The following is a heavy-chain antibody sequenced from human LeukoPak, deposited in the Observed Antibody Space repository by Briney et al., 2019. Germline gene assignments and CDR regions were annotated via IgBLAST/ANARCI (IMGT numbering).Heavy chain of an antibody. D-gene: IGHD1-26*01. CDR1: GFTFSSYW. Sequence: GGPLRLSCAASGFTFSSYWMHWVRQAPGKGLLWVSRINSDGSSTSYADSVKGRFTISRDNAKNTLYLQMNSLRAEDTAVYYCARGEAGRDFDYWGQGTLVTVSS. CDR3: ARGEAGRDFDY. CDR2: INSDGSST. V-gene: IGHV3-74*01. J-gene: IGHJ4*02.